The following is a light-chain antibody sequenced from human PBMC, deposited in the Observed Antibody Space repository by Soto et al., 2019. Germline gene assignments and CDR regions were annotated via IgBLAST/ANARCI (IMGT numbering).Light chain of an antibody. Sequence: DIRMTQSPATLSASVGDRVTITCWASQSISSWLAWYQQKPGKAPKLLIYDASSLESGVPSRFSGSGYGTEFNLTISSLQPDDFATYYCQQYNSYLWAFGQGTKVDIK. CDR2: DAS. CDR3: QQYNSYLWA. J-gene: IGKJ1*01. V-gene: IGKV1-5*01. CDR1: QSISSW.